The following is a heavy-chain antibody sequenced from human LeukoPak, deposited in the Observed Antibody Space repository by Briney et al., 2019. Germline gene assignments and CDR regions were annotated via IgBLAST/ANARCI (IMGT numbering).Heavy chain of an antibody. V-gene: IGHV1-69*13. Sequence: SVKVSCKASGGTFSSYAISWVRQAPGQGREWMGGIIPIFGTANYAQKFQGRVTITADESTSTAYMELSSLRSEDTAVYYCARGVGLGHQLLYYYYYYMDVWGKGTTVTVSS. CDR2: IIPIFGTA. CDR1: GGTFSSYA. J-gene: IGHJ6*03. D-gene: IGHD2-2*01. CDR3: ARGVGLGHQLLYYYYYYMDV.